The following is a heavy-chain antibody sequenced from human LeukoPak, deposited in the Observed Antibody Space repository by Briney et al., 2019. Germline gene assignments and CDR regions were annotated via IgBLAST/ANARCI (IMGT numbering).Heavy chain of an antibody. CDR1: GYIFTNAW. V-gene: IGHV3-15*01. D-gene: IGHD4-17*01. Sequence: GGSLRLSCAASGYIFTNAWMSRVRQAPGKGLEWHGRIKSKSDGGITESAAPVKGRFTISRDDSKNTLYLQMNSLQTEDSAIYYCTRDRSTGLTDGDLQHWGQGTLVTVSS. CDR3: TRDRSTGLTDGDLQH. CDR2: IKSKSDGGIT. J-gene: IGHJ1*01.